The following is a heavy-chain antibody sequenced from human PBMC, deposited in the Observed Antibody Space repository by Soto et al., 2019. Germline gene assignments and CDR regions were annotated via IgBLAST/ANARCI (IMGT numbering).Heavy chain of an antibody. V-gene: IGHV1-3*01. D-gene: IGHD3-3*01. J-gene: IGHJ4*02. CDR1: GYTFTSYA. CDR3: ARGEAIFGVVTEYYFDY. Sequence: GASVKVSCKASGYTFTSYARHWVRQAPGQRLKRMRWINAGGGNTRYAKKFQGRVTMTRDTSTSTVYMELSSLRSEDTAVYYCARGEAIFGVVTEYYFDYWGQGTLVTVS. CDR2: INAGGGNT.